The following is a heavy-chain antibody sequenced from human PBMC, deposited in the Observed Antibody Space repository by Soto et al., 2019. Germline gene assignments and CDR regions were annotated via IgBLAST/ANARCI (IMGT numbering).Heavy chain of an antibody. J-gene: IGHJ3*02. CDR2: IYYSGST. V-gene: IGHV4-59*12. D-gene: IGHD4-4*01. CDR1: GGSISSYY. Sequence: SETLSLTCTVSGGSISSYYWSWIRQPPGKGLEWIGYIYYSGSTNYNPSLKSRVTISVDTSKNQFSLKLSSVTAADTAVYYCARDGYSRYAFNIWGQGTMVTVSS. CDR3: ARDGYSRYAFNI.